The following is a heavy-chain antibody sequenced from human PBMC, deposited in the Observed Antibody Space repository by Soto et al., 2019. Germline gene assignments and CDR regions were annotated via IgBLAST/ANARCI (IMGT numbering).Heavy chain of an antibody. Sequence: QVQLQESGPGLVKPSQTLSLTCTVSGGSISSGDYYWSWIRQPPGKGLEWIGYIYYSGSTYYNPSLKSRITISVDTSKNEFSLKLSSVTAADTAVYYCARARYDSSGYYYERYWGQGTLVTVSS. J-gene: IGHJ4*02. V-gene: IGHV4-30-4*01. CDR3: ARARYDSSGYYYERY. CDR2: IYYSGST. D-gene: IGHD3-22*01. CDR1: GGSISSGDYY.